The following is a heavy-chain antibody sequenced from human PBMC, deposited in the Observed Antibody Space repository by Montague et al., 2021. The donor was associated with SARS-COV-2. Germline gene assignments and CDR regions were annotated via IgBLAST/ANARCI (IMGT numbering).Heavy chain of an antibody. CDR2: ISSESAYI. J-gene: IGHJ6*02. D-gene: IGHD2-15*01. CDR1: GFTFSSIS. V-gene: IGHV3-21*01. CDR3: ARFETSKSYSSGMDV. Sequence: SLRLSCAASGFTFSSISMNWVRQAPGKRLEWVSSISSESAYIVYVESVRGRFTISRDNAQNLLYLQMNSLRAEDTAVYYCARFETSKSYSSGMDVWGQGTTVTVSS.